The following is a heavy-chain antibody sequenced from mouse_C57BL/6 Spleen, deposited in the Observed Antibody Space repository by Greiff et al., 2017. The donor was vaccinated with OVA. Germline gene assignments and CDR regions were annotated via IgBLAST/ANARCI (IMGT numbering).Heavy chain of an antibody. CDR1: GYAFSSSW. V-gene: IGHV1-82*01. CDR2: IYPGDGDT. D-gene: IGHD1-1*01. Sequence: VQLQQSGPELVKPGASVKISCKASGYAFSSSWMNWVKQRPGQGLEWIGRIYPGDGDTNYNGKFKGKATLTADKSSSTAYMQLSSLTSEDSAVYFCARDLLRYYAMDYWGQGTSVTVSS. CDR3: ARDLLRYYAMDY. J-gene: IGHJ4*01.